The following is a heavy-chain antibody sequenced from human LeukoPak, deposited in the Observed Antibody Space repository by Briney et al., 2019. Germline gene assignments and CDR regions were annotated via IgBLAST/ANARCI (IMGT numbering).Heavy chain of an antibody. CDR1: GGTFSSYA. Sequence: SVKVSCKASGGTFSSYAISWVRQAPGQGLEWMGGIIPIFGTANYAQKFQGSVTITADESTSTAYMELSSLRSEDTAVYYCASTQRDYYDSSGYYPYYYGMDVWGQGTTVTVSS. V-gene: IGHV1-69*01. J-gene: IGHJ6*02. D-gene: IGHD3-22*01. CDR3: ASTQRDYYDSSGYYPYYYGMDV. CDR2: IIPIFGTA.